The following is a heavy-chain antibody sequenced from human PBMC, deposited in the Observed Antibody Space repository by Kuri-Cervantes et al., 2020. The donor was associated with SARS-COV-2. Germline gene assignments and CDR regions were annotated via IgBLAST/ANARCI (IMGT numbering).Heavy chain of an antibody. D-gene: IGHD2-21*02. CDR1: GGSISSSNW. CDR3: ARDTGYCGGDCSAFDI. V-gene: IGHV4-4*02. Sequence: SETLSLTCAVSGGSISSSNWWSWVRQPPGKGLEWIGEIYHSGSTNYNPSLKSRVTISVDKSKNQFSLKLSSVTAADTAVYHCARDTGYCGGDCSAFDIWGQGTMVTVSS. CDR2: IYHSGST. J-gene: IGHJ3*02.